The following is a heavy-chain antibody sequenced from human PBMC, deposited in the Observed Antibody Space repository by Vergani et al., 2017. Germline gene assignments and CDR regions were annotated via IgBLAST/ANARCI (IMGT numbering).Heavy chain of an antibody. V-gene: IGHV4-34*01. J-gene: IGHJ6*03. Sequence: QVQLQQWGAGLLKPSETLSLTCAVYGGSFSGYYWSWIRQPPGKGLEWIGEINHSGSTNYNPSLKSRVTISVDTSKNQFSLKLSSVTAADTAVYYCARSVSAGYYYYDMDVWGKGTTVTVSS. CDR1: GGSFSGYY. CDR3: ARSVSAGYYYYDMDV. CDR2: INHSGST.